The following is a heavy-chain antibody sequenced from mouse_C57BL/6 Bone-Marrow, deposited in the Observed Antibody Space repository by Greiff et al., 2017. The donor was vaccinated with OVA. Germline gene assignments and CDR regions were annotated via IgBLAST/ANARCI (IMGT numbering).Heavy chain of an antibody. CDR3: TKAYYSNYDAMDY. J-gene: IGHJ4*01. V-gene: IGHV14-4*01. CDR1: GFNIKDDY. Sequence: VQLKQSGAELVRPGASVKLSCTASGFNIKDDYMHWVKQRPEQGLEWIGWIDPENGDTEYASKFQGKATITADTSSNTAYLQLSSLTSEDTAVYYCTKAYYSNYDAMDYWGQGTSVTVSS. D-gene: IGHD2-5*01. CDR2: IDPENGDT.